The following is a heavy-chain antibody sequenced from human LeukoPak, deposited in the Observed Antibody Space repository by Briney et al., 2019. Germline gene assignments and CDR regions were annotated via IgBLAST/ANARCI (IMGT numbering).Heavy chain of an antibody. D-gene: IGHD4-17*01. CDR2: IYHSGST. J-gene: IGHJ3*02. CDR1: GGSISSSNW. V-gene: IGHV4-4*02. CDR3: ASMTTVSIDAFDI. Sequence: PSETLSLTCAVSGGSISSSNWWSWVRQPPGKGLEWIGEIYHSGSTNYNPSLKSRVTISVDKSKNQFSLKLSSVTAADTAVYYCASMTTVSIDAFDIWGQGTMVTVSS.